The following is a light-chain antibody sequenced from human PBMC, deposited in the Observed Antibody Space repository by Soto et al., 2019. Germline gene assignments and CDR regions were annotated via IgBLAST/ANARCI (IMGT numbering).Light chain of an antibody. CDR1: QTINNY. J-gene: IGKJ5*01. CDR3: QQSYMDPIT. CDR2: SAS. Sequence: DIQMTQSPSSLSASVGDSVTITCRTSQTINNYLNWYQQKPGKAPKLLVYSASNLQSGVPSRFSGSGSGTNFTLTISSVQPEDFATYFCQQSYMDPITFGQGTRLEIK. V-gene: IGKV1-39*01.